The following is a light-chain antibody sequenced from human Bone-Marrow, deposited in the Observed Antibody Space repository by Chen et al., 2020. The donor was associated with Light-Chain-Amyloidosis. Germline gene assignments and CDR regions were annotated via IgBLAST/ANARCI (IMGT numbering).Light chain of an antibody. V-gene: IGKV3-20*01. CDR3: QQYGTSPLT. Sequence: EIVLTQSPGTLSLSPGEGANLSCRASQTISSNYLTWYQQKFGQAPRLIIYGSSSGATGIPDRFTGSGSGTDFTLTINRLEPEDFAMYYCQQYGTSPLTFGGGTKVEIK. J-gene: IGKJ4*01. CDR1: QTISSNY. CDR2: GSS.